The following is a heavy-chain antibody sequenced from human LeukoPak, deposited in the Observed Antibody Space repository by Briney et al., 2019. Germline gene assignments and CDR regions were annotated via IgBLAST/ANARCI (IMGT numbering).Heavy chain of an antibody. D-gene: IGHD6-13*01. Sequence: GASVKVSCKASGYTFTSYYMHWVRQAPGQGLEWMGIINPSGGSTSYAQKFQGRVTMTRDMSTSTVYMELSSLRSEDTAVYYCARDLPSIAAAGYFDYWGQGTLVTVSS. CDR2: INPSGGST. J-gene: IGHJ4*02. CDR3: ARDLPSIAAAGYFDY. V-gene: IGHV1-46*01. CDR1: GYTFTSYY.